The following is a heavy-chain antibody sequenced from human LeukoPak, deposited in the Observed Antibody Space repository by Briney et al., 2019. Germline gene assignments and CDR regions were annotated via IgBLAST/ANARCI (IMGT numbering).Heavy chain of an antibody. V-gene: IGHV4-38-2*02. CDR3: ARAVGTSRNFFDY. Sequence: SQTQSLTCTVSGYSISSGYYWGWIRQPPGKGLECGGSIYRCWSTYYNRSLKSRVIISVDTSKNQFSVNLSSVTAADTVMYYCARAVGTSRNFFDYWGQGTLVTVSS. CDR2: IYRCWST. D-gene: IGHD4-23*01. CDR1: GYSISSGYY. J-gene: IGHJ4*02.